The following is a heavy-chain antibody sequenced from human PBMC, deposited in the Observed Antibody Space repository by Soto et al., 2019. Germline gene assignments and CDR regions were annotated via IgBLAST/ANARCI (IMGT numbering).Heavy chain of an antibody. J-gene: IGHJ5*02. CDR3: AGAGYCSSTSCYPFDP. D-gene: IGHD2-2*01. Sequence: SVKVSCKASGGTFSSYAISWVRQAPGQGLEWMGGIIPIFGTANYAQKFQGRVTITADESTSTAYMELSSLRSEDTAVYYCAGAGYCSSTSCYPFDPWGQGTLVTVSS. CDR2: IIPIFGTA. V-gene: IGHV1-69*13. CDR1: GGTFSSYA.